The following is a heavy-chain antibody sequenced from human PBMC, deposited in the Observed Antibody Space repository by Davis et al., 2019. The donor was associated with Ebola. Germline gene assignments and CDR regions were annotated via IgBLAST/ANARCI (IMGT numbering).Heavy chain of an antibody. J-gene: IGHJ6*02. D-gene: IGHD5-18*01. CDR3: ARDGVDTAMVTLIYYYYGMDV. CDR1: GFTFITYA. V-gene: IGHV3-23*01. CDR2: IRGHGEKS. Sequence: GESLKISCAASGFTFITYAMTWVRQAPGKGLEWVSSIRGHGEKSYCADSVKGRFTISRDNSRNTVYLQMNSLRAEDTAVYYCARDGVDTAMVTLIYYYYGMDVWGQGTTVTVSS.